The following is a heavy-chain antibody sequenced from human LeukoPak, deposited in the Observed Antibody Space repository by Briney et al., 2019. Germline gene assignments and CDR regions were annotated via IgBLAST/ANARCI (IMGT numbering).Heavy chain of an antibody. CDR2: ITSSSSTI. Sequence: GGSLRLPCAASGFTFSSYWMNWVRQAPGKGLEWVSYITSSSSTIYYADSVKGRFTISRDNAKNSLYLQMSSLRAEDTAVYYCARVRSAYYTDYWGQGTLVTVSS. D-gene: IGHD3-3*01. J-gene: IGHJ4*02. V-gene: IGHV3-48*01. CDR3: ARVRSAYYTDY. CDR1: GFTFSSYW.